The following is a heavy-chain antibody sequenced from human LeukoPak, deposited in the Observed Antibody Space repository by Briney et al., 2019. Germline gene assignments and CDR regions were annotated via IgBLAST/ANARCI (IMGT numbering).Heavy chain of an antibody. Sequence: GESLKISCKGSGYSFTNNWIGWVRQMPGKGLEWMGITYPGDSNTRYSPSFQGQVTISADKSISSAYLQWSSLKASDTAMYYCVRSPACSSGTCYPNWFDPWGQGTLVTVSS. CDR1: GYSFTNNW. J-gene: IGHJ5*02. D-gene: IGHD2-15*01. CDR2: TYPGDSNT. V-gene: IGHV5-51*01. CDR3: VRSPACSSGTCYPNWFDP.